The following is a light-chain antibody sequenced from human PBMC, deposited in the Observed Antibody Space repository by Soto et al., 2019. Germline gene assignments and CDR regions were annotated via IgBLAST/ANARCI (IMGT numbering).Light chain of an antibody. Sequence: QPVLTQSPSASASLGASVKLTCTLNSGHSSYAIAWHQQQPEKGPRYLMKLNSDGSHSKGDGIPDRFSGSSSGAERYLTISSLQSEDEADYYCQTWDTGIRVVFVGGTKLTVL. CDR2: LNSDGSH. CDR3: QTWDTGIRVV. CDR1: SGHSSYA. V-gene: IGLV4-69*01. J-gene: IGLJ2*01.